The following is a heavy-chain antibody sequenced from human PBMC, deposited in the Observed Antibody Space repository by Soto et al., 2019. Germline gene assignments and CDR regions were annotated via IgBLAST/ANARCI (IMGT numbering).Heavy chain of an antibody. Sequence: GGSLRLSCVASGFTFSDYSMNWVRQAPGKGLEWISYFSRRDNIIYYADSVKGRFTMSRDNSKNTLYLQMNSLRADDTAVYYCARTSYDSSGYYEYWGQGTPVTVSS. CDR3: ARTSYDSSGYYEY. V-gene: IGHV3-48*01. D-gene: IGHD3-22*01. CDR2: FSRRDNII. J-gene: IGHJ4*02. CDR1: GFTFSDYS.